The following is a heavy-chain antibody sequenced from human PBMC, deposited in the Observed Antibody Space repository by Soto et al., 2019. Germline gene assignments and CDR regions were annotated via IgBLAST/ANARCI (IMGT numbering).Heavy chain of an antibody. D-gene: IGHD1-7*01. V-gene: IGHV5-51*01. CDR2: IYPGDSDT. Sequence: PGESLKISCKGSGYSFTSYWIGWVRQMPGKGLEWMGIIYPGDSDTRYSPSFQGQVTISADKSISTAYLQWSSLKASDTAMYYCARLSEPEKYNWNYGGPDYWGQGTLVTVSS. J-gene: IGHJ4*02. CDR1: GYSFTSYW. CDR3: ARLSEPEKYNWNYGGPDY.